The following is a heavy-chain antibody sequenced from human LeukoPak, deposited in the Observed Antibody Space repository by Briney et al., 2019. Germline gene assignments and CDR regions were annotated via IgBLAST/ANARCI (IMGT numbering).Heavy chain of an antibody. D-gene: IGHD4-17*01. Sequence: PSETLSLTCTVSGDSISSYYWGWIRQPPGKGLEWIGYIYYSGRTNYNPSLKSRVTISVDTSKNQFSLKLSSVTAADTAVYYCARRGLYGDYLGYMDVWGKGTTVTVSS. J-gene: IGHJ6*03. CDR3: ARRGLYGDYLGYMDV. CDR1: GDSISSYY. CDR2: IYYSGRT. V-gene: IGHV4-59*08.